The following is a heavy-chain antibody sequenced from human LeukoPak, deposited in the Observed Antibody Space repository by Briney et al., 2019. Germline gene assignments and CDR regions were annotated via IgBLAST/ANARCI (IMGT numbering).Heavy chain of an antibody. CDR1: GGTFRNYA. D-gene: IGHD1/OR15-1a*01. J-gene: IGHJ5*02. CDR3: ARSKEQPPTAGPNWFDP. V-gene: IGHV1-69*05. CDR2: FIPIFGTS. Sequence: GASVKVSCKASGGTFRNYAIHWVRQAPGQGLEWMGRFIPIFGTSNYAQRFQGRVTISTDESTSTAYMELSSLSADDTAVYYCARSKEQPPTAGPNWFDPWGQGTLLTVPS.